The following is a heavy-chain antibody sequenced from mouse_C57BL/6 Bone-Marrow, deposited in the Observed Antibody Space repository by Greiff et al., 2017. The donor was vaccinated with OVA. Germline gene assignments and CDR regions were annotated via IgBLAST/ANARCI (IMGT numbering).Heavy chain of an antibody. CDR2: IDPENGDT. Sequence: VQLQQSGAELVRPGASVPLSCPASGFSFIAYYMHWVKQRPEQGLDWIGWIDPENGDTEYASKFQGKATITADTSSNTAYLQLSSLTSEDTAVYYCTSYGNFDYWGQGTTLTVSS. D-gene: IGHD2-1*01. CDR1: GFSFIAYY. V-gene: IGHV14-4*01. CDR3: TSYGNFDY. J-gene: IGHJ2*01.